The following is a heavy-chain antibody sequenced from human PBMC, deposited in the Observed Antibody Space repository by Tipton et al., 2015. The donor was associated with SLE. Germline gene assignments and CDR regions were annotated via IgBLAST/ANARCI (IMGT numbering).Heavy chain of an antibody. V-gene: IGHV1-18*01. Sequence: QLVQSGAEMKKPGASVKVSCKASGYTFTSYGISWVRQAPGQGLEWMGWISAYNGNTNYAQKLQGRVTMTTDTSTSTAYMELRSLRSDDTAVYYCARATCAARYSSGWYDYWGQGTLVTVSS. CDR3: ARATCAARYSSGWYDY. CDR1: GYTFTSYG. D-gene: IGHD6-19*01. J-gene: IGHJ4*02. CDR2: ISAYNGNT.